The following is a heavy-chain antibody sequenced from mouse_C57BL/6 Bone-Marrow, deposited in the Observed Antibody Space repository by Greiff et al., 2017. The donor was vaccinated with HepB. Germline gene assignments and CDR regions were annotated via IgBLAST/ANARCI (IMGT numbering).Heavy chain of an antibody. CDR3: ARSEDGYYVASY. V-gene: IGHV1-69*01. J-gene: IGHJ3*01. CDR2: IDHSDSYT. D-gene: IGHD2-3*01. CDR1: GYTFTSYW. Sequence: QVQLQQPGAELVMPGASVKLSCKASGYTFTSYWMHWVKQRPGQGLEWIGEIDHSDSYTNYNQKFKGKSTLTVDKSSRTAYMQLSSLTSEDSAVYYCARSEDGYYVASYWGQGTLVTVSA.